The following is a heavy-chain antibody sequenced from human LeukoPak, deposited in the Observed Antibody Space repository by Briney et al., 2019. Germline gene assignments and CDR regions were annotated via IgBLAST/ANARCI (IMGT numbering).Heavy chain of an antibody. V-gene: IGHV3-30*02. J-gene: IGHJ4*02. CDR1: GFTFSSYG. CDR2: IRYDGSNK. CDR3: AKTHQTSGLFFDY. D-gene: IGHD3-16*01. Sequence: GGSLRLSCAASGFTFSSYGVHWVRQAPGKGLEWVAFIRYDGSNKYYADSVKGRFTISRDNSKNTLYLQMNSLRAEDTAVYYCAKTHQTSGLFFDYWGQGTLVTVSS.